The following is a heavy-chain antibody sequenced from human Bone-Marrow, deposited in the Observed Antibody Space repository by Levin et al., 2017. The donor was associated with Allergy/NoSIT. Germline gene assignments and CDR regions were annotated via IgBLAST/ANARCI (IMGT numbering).Heavy chain of an antibody. J-gene: IGHJ6*02. Sequence: SETLSLTCSVSGTSISSTTYYWGWIRQSPGRGLEWIGSVYYTGDTSYNPSLQSRVTISLDTSKSQISLRLNSVTAADTAVYYCAKFIAYYHAMDVWGQGTAVTVSS. V-gene: IGHV4-39*07. CDR3: AKFIAYYHAMDV. D-gene: IGHD6-13*01. CDR1: GTSISSTTYY. CDR2: VYYTGDT.